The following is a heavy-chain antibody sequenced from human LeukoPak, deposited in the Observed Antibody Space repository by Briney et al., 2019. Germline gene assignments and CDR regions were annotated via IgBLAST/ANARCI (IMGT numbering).Heavy chain of an antibody. D-gene: IGHD3-10*01. V-gene: IGHV3-23*01. CDR3: AKISHYYGSGSYFDY. CDR2: ISGSGGST. J-gene: IGHJ4*02. CDR1: GFTFSNYA. Sequence: GRSLRLSCAASGFTFSNYAMHWVRQAPGKGLEWVSAISGSGGSTYYADSVKGRFTISRDNSKNTLYLQMNSLRAEDTAVYYCAKISHYYGSGSYFDYWGQGTLVTVSS.